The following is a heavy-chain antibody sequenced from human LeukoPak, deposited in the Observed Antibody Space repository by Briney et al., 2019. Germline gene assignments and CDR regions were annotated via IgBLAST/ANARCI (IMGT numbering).Heavy chain of an antibody. J-gene: IGHJ4*02. D-gene: IGHD2-21*01. CDR2: VYTSGST. V-gene: IGHV4-4*07. Sequence: GLEWIGRVYTSGSTNYNYNPSLKSRLTMSVDTSKNQFSLKLSSVTAADTAVYYCARDPNSALWGQGTLVTVSS. CDR3: ARDPNSAL.